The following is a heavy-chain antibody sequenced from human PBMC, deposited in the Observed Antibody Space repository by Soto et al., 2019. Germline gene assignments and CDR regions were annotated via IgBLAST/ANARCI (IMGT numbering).Heavy chain of an antibody. Sequence: PSETLSLTCTVSGGPSSSYYWGWIRQPPGKGLEWIGSIYYSGSTYYNPSLKSRVTISVDTSKNQFSLKLSSVTAADTAVYYCASPKIAFYNWFDPWGQGTLVTVSS. V-gene: IGHV4-39*01. CDR3: ASPKIAFYNWFDP. J-gene: IGHJ5*02. CDR2: IYYSGST. D-gene: IGHD3-3*02. CDR1: GGPSSSYY.